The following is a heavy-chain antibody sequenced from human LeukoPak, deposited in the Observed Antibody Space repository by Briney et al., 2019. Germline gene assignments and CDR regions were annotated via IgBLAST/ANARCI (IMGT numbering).Heavy chain of an antibody. CDR2: ISGSGGST. CDR3: AKEGYCSSTSCLNERFYYYYYMDV. CDR1: GFTFSSYA. Sequence: PGGSLRLSCAASGFTFSSYAMSWVRQAPGKGLEWVSAISGSGGSTYYADSVKGRFTISRDNSKNTLYLQMNSLRAEDTAVYYCAKEGYCSSTSCLNERFYYYYYMDVWGKGTTVTVSS. D-gene: IGHD2-2*01. V-gene: IGHV3-23*01. J-gene: IGHJ6*03.